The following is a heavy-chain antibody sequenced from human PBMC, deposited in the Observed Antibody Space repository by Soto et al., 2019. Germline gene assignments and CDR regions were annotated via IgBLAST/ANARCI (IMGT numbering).Heavy chain of an antibody. J-gene: IGHJ3*02. Sequence: QVQLQESGPGLVKPSQTLSLTCTVSGAPIDIGTYYWSWIRQHPGKGLEWIAYIYYSGSTYYNPALQSRLTISVDKSENHFSLELSSVTAADTAVYFCAIGRYKIAVTGYDTFDIWGQGTMVTVSS. V-gene: IGHV4-31*03. D-gene: IGHD5-18*01. CDR1: GAPIDIGTYY. CDR3: AIGRYKIAVTGYDTFDI. CDR2: IYYSGST.